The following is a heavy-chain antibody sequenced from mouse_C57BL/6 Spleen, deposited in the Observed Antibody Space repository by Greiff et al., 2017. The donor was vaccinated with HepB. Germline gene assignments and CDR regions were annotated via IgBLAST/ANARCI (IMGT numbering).Heavy chain of an antibody. CDR1: GFTFSSYA. D-gene: IGHD2-4*01. CDR2: ISDGGSYT. V-gene: IGHV5-4*01. J-gene: IGHJ4*01. CDR3: AREYDYDGYYAMDY. Sequence: EVQLMESGGGLVKPGGSLKLSCAASGFTFSSYAMSWVRQTPEKRLEWVATISDGGSYTYYPDNVKGRFTISRDNAKNNLYLQMSHLKSEDTAMYYCAREYDYDGYYAMDYWGQGTSVTVSS.